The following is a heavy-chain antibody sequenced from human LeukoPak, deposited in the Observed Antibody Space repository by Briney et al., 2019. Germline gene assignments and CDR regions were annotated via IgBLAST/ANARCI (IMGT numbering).Heavy chain of an antibody. CDR3: ARDYYDSSGYYRLPDY. CDR1: GYTFTGYY. D-gene: IGHD3-22*01. Sequence: ASVKVSCKASGYTFTGYYMHWVPQAPGQGLEWMGWINPNSGGTNYAQKFQGRVTMTRDTSISTAYMELSRLRSDDTAVYYCARDYYDSSGYYRLPDYWGQGTLVTVSS. V-gene: IGHV1-2*02. J-gene: IGHJ4*02. CDR2: INPNSGGT.